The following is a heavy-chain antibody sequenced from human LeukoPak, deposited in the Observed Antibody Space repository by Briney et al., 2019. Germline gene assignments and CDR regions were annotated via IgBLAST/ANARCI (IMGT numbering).Heavy chain of an antibody. D-gene: IGHD3-16*01. V-gene: IGHV3-23*01. CDR2: ISDSGDKI. CDR3: AKRDTFGGLTVIDSFLVDY. Sequence: GGSLRLSCAASGFSFNNYAMSWVRQAPGKGLEWVSSISDSGDKIYYADPVKGRFTISRDNSKNALFLQMNSLRAEDTAVYYCAKRDTFGGLTVIDSFLVDYWGQGTLVTVSS. J-gene: IGHJ4*02. CDR1: GFSFNNYA.